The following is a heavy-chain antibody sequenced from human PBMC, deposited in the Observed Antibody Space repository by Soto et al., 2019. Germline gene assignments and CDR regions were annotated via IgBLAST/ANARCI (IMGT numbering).Heavy chain of an antibody. J-gene: IGHJ4*02. V-gene: IGHV1-24*01. CDR3: ATVQGYCGGDCYSDY. Sequence: RASVKVSCKVSGYTLTELSMHWVRQAPGKGLEWMGGFDPEDGETIYAQKFQGRVTMTEDTSTDTAYMELSSLRSEDTAVYYCATVQGYCGGDCYSDYWGQGTLVTVSS. CDR1: GYTLTELS. D-gene: IGHD2-21*02. CDR2: FDPEDGET.